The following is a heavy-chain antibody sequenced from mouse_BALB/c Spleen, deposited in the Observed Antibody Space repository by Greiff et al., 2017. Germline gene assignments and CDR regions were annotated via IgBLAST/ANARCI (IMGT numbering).Heavy chain of an antibody. CDR2: ISTYYGDA. Sequence: QVQLQQSGAELVRPGVSVKISCKGSGYTFTDYAMHWVKQSHAKSLEWIGVISTYYGDASYNQKFKGKATMTVDKSSSTAYMELARLTSEDSAIYYCARGATATGYFDYWGQGTTLTVSS. J-gene: IGHJ2*01. D-gene: IGHD1-2*01. CDR3: ARGATATGYFDY. V-gene: IGHV1S137*01. CDR1: GYTFTDYA.